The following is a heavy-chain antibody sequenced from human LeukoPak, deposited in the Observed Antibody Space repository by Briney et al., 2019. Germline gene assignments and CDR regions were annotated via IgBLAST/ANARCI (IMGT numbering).Heavy chain of an antibody. V-gene: IGHV3-21*01. CDR1: GFTFSSYS. D-gene: IGHD1-7*01. J-gene: IGHJ4*02. CDR2: ISSSSSYI. CDR3: ARGGNNWNYRSYFDY. Sequence: GGSLRLSCAASGFTFSSYSMNWVRQAPGKGLEWVSSISSSSSYIYYADSVKGRFTISRDNAKNSLYLQMNSLRVEDTAVYYCARGGNNWNYRSYFDYWGQGTLVTVSS.